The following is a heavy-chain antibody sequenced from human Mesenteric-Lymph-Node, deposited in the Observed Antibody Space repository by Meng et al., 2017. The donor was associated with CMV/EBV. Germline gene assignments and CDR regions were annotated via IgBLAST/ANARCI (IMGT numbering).Heavy chain of an antibody. J-gene: IGHJ4*02. CDR2: ISSGSSTI. CDR3: ARDPCSAGTCQADY. V-gene: IGHV3-48*04. D-gene: IGHD2-15*01. CDR1: GFTFSSYS. Sequence: GESLKISCAASGFTFSSYSMNWVRQAPGKGLEWVSYISSGSSTIFYADSVRGRFTISRDNAKNPLYLQMNSLRAEDTAVYYCARDPCSAGTCQADYWGQGTLVTVSS.